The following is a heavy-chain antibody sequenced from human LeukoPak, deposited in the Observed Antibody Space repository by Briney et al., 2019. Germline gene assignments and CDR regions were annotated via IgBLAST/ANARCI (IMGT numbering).Heavy chain of an antibody. CDR3: AKDRTSIFGVVIPFDY. D-gene: IGHD3-3*01. J-gene: IGHJ4*02. CDR2: IRYDGSNK. Sequence: PGGSLRLSCAASGFTFSSYGMHWVRQAPGKGLEWVAFIRYDGSNKYYADSVKGRFTISRDNSMNTLYLQMNSLRAEDTAVYYCAKDRTSIFGVVIPFDYWGQGTLVTVSS. V-gene: IGHV3-30*02. CDR1: GFTFSSYG.